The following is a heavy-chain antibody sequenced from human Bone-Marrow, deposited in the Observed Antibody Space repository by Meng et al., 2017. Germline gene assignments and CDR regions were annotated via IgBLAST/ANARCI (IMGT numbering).Heavy chain of an antibody. CDR2: IWYDGSNK. CDR1: GFTFSSYG. J-gene: IGHJ5*02. V-gene: IGHV3-33*01. D-gene: IGHD1-26*01. Sequence: QVQLVALGGGVVQPWRSLRLSCAAFGFTFSSYGMHWVRQAPGKGLEWVAVIWYDGSNKYYADSVKGRFTISRDNSKNTLYLQMNSLRAEDTAVYYCARHSGTRQRGWFDPWGQGTLVTVSS. CDR3: ARHSGTRQRGWFDP.